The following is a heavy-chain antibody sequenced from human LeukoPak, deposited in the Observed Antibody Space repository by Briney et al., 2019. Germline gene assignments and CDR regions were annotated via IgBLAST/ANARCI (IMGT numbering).Heavy chain of an antibody. CDR2: INHSGST. V-gene: IGHV4-34*01. CDR1: GGSFSGYY. CDR3: ARGGGYSGYD. J-gene: IGHJ4*02. Sequence: SETLSLTCAVYGGSFSGYYWSWIRQPPGKGLEWIGEINHSGSTNYNPSLKSRFTISVDTSKNQFSLKLSSVTAADTAVYYCARGGGYSGYDWGQGTLVTVSS. D-gene: IGHD5-12*01.